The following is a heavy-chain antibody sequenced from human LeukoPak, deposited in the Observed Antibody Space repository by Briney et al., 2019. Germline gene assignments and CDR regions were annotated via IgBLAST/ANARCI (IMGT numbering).Heavy chain of an antibody. J-gene: IGHJ4*02. CDR3: ARYCSGGSCVDY. V-gene: IGHV1-2*02. Sequence: ASVKVSCKASGYTFTRYYMHWVRQAPGQGLKWMGWINPNSGGTNYAQKFQGRVTMTRDTSISTAYMELGRLRSDDTAVYYCARYCSGGSCVDYWGQGTLVTVSS. D-gene: IGHD2-15*01. CDR1: GYTFTRYY. CDR2: INPNSGGT.